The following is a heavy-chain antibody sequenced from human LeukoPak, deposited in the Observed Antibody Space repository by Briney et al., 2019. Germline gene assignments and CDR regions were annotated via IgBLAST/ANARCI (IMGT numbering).Heavy chain of an antibody. Sequence: SETLSLTCTVSGGSISSSSYYWGWIRQPPGKGLEWIGSIYYSGSTYYNPSLKSRVTISVDTSKNQFSLKLSSVTAADTAVYYCARHGIVGSDEAFDTWGQGTMVTVSS. CDR3: ARHGIVGSDEAFDT. D-gene: IGHD1-26*01. V-gene: IGHV4-39*01. J-gene: IGHJ3*02. CDR2: IYYSGST. CDR1: GGSISSSSYY.